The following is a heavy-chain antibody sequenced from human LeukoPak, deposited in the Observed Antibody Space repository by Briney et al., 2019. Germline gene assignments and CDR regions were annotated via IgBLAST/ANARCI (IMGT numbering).Heavy chain of an antibody. CDR2: TYHSGSS. CDR3: ARFVYNGDYVNS. V-gene: IGHV4-39*01. CDR1: GGSFSSATYY. Sequence: SETLSLTCSVSGGSFSSATYYWGWIRQPPGKGLEWIGSTYHSGSSYYTPSLKSRVTISVDTSKNQFSLKLSSVTATDTAVYYCARFVYNGDYVNSWGQGTLVTVSS. J-gene: IGHJ5*02. D-gene: IGHD3-16*01.